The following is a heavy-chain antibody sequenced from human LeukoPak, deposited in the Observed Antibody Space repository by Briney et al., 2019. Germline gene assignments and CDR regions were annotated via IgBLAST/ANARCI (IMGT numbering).Heavy chain of an antibody. J-gene: IGHJ4*02. V-gene: IGHV3-7*01. CDR2: IKLDGSEK. Sequence: PGGSLRLSCVASGFTFGKYWMSWVRQAPGKGLEWVANIKLDGSEKNYVDSVKGRFTISRGDAKNSLYLQMNSLRAEDTAVYYCARAPLSGNSYSGSYYPDYWGQGTLVTVSS. D-gene: IGHD1-26*01. CDR1: GFTFGKYW. CDR3: ARAPLSGNSYSGSYYPDY.